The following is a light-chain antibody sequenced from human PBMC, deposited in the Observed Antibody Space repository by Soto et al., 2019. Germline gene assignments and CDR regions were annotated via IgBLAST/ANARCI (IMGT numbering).Light chain of an antibody. Sequence: QSVLTLPPSVSGAPGQRVTISCTGSSSNIGAGYDVHWYQQRPGTAPKLLIFGNINRPSGVPDRFSGSKSGTSASLTITGLQAEDEGDYYCQSYDSTLSDRYVFGTGTKLTVL. CDR3: QSYDSTLSDRYV. CDR1: SSNIGAGYD. CDR2: GNI. J-gene: IGLJ1*01. V-gene: IGLV1-40*01.